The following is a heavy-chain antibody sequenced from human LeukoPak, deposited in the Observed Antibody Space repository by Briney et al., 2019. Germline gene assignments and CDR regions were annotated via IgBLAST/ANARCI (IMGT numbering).Heavy chain of an antibody. D-gene: IGHD6-13*01. CDR1: GFTLSDYY. V-gene: IGHV3-11*01. Sequence: PGGSLRLSCAVSGFTLSDYYMSWIRQAPGKGLEWVSYISSGGSTISHADSVKGRFTISRDNAENSLYLQMNSLRAEDTAVYYCAGRAAAGRCFDYWGQGTLVTVSS. CDR3: AGRAAAGRCFDY. J-gene: IGHJ4*02. CDR2: ISSGGSTI.